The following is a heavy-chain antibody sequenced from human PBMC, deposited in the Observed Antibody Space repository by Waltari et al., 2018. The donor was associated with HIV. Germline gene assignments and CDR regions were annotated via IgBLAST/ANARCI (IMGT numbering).Heavy chain of an antibody. D-gene: IGHD2-15*01. CDR3: VREVVVAATWWFDP. V-gene: IGHV3-74*01. J-gene: IGHJ5*02. CDR2: ISGDGSST. Sequence: EVQLVESGGGLVQPGGSLRLSCAASGFTFGNYWMHWVRQAPGKGLVWVSRISGDGSSTTYADSVKGRFTISRDNPKNTLYLQMNSLRVEDTAVYYCVREVVVAATWWFDPWGQGTLVTVSS. CDR1: GFTFGNYW.